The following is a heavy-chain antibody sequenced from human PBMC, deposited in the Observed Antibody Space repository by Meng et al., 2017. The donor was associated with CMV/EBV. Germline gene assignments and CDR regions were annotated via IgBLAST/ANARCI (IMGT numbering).Heavy chain of an antibody. J-gene: IGHJ4*02. CDR3: ASSLTYPDY. CDR2: INHSGST. D-gene: IGHD2-15*01. Sequence: QMHLPPGGGGLLKPSEPLSLTCAVYGGSFSGYYWSWIRQPPGKGLEWIGEINHSGSTNYNLSLKSRVTISVDTSKNQFSLKLSSVTAADTAVYYCASSLTYPDYWGQGTLVTVSS. V-gene: IGHV4-34*01. CDR1: GGSFSGYY.